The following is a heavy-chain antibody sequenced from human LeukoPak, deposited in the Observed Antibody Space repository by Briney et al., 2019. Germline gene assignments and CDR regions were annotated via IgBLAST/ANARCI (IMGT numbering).Heavy chain of an antibody. CDR2: IIPIYGSP. Sequence: ASVKVSCKASGGSFTFTSHAITWVRQAPGQGLEWMAGIIPIYGSPSYAQRFQGRVTITSDESARTVYMELSSLRSEDTAVYYCAGFFYDNSHDAFDLWGQGTTVTVSS. J-gene: IGHJ3*01. V-gene: IGHV1-69*13. CDR3: AGFFYDNSHDAFDL. CDR1: GGSFTFTSHA. D-gene: IGHD3-22*01.